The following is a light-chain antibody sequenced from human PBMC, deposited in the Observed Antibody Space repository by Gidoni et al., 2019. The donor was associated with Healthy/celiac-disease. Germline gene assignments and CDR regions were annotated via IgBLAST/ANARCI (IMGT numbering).Light chain of an antibody. J-gene: IGLJ2*01. CDR3: SSYAGRAAVV. CDR2: EVS. V-gene: IGLV2-8*01. CDR1: SRDVGGYNY. Sequence: QSALTQPPSASGSPGQSVTISCTGTSRDVGGYNYVSWYQQHPGKAPKLMIYEVSKRPSGVPDRFSGSKSGNTASLTVSGLQAEDEADYYCSSYAGRAAVVFGGGTKLTVL.